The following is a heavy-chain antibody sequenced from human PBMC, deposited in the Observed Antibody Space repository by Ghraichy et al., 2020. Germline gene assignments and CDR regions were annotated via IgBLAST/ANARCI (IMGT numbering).Heavy chain of an antibody. CDR1: GYTFTNNG. Sequence: ASVKVSCKASGYTFTNNGISWVRQAPGQELEWMGWISPNNGNTDYAQKLQDRVTMTADTSTSTAYMELRSLRADDTAVYYCARNHYYDSSGYARWFDSWGQGTLVTVSS. CDR3: ARNHYYDSSGYARWFDS. D-gene: IGHD3-22*01. J-gene: IGHJ5*01. V-gene: IGHV1-18*01. CDR2: ISPNNGNT.